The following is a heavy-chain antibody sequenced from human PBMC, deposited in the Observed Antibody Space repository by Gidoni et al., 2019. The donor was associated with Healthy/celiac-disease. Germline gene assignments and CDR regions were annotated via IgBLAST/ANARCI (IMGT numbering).Heavy chain of an antibody. CDR1: VGSISSSSYY. Sequence: QLQLQESGPGLVKPSETLSLTCTISVGSISSSSYYWGWIRQPPGKGLEWIGSIYYSGSTYYNPSLKSRVTISVDTSKNQFSLKLSSVTAADTAVYYCARHAHPLVPSRYFDYWGQGTLVTVSS. V-gene: IGHV4-39*01. D-gene: IGHD6-13*01. CDR3: ARHAHPLVPSRYFDY. J-gene: IGHJ4*02. CDR2: IYYSGST.